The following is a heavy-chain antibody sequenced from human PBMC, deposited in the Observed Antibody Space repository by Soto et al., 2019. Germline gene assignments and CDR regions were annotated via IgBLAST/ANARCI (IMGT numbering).Heavy chain of an antibody. CDR2: ISSSSSTI. Sequence: GVSLTLSCATTRFTFASYSMNWVRQAPGKGLEWVSYISSSSSTIYYADSVKGRFTISRDNAKNSLYLQMNSLRDEDTAVYYCARRPPYTGYYGMDVWGQGT. J-gene: IGHJ6*02. CDR3: ARRPPYTGYYGMDV. CDR1: RFTFASYS. D-gene: IGHD4-4*01. V-gene: IGHV3-48*02.